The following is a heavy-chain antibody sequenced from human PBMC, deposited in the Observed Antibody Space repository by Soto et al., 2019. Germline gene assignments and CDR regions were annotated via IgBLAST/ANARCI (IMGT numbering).Heavy chain of an antibody. CDR1: GFTFSSYA. J-gene: IGHJ4*02. V-gene: IGHV3-23*01. D-gene: IGHD6-19*01. CDR2: ISGSGGST. CDR3: AKDREQWLGRDYFDD. Sequence: GGSLRLSCAASGFTFSSYAMSWVRQAPGKGLEWVSAISGSGGSTYYADSVKGRFTISRDNSKNTLYLQMNSLRAEDTAVYYCAKDREQWLGRDYFDDWGRGTLVTVSS.